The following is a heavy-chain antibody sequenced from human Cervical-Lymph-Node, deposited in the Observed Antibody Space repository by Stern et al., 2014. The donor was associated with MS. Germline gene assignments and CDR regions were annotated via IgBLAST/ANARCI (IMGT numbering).Heavy chain of an antibody. CDR1: GFTFSSYS. Sequence: VQLVESGGGLVQPGGSLRLSCAASGFTFSSYSMSWVRQAPGKGLEWVSAISGSSGDTYYADSVKGRFTISRDNSKNTLYLQMNSLRVEDTALYYCASPNDYSNYVPFDSWGQETLVTVSS. D-gene: IGHD4-11*01. V-gene: IGHV3-23*04. CDR3: ASPNDYSNYVPFDS. J-gene: IGHJ4*02. CDR2: ISGSSGDT.